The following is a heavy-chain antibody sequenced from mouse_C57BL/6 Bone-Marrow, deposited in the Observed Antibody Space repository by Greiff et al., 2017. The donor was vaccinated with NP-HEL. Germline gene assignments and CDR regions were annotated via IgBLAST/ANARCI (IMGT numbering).Heavy chain of an antibody. D-gene: IGHD1-1*01. CDR2: IYPGSGST. CDR1: GYTFTSYW. J-gene: IGHJ4*01. V-gene: IGHV1-55*01. CDR3: ARCPVTTVVATWGFYYAMDY. Sequence: QVQLQQSGAGLVKPGASVKMSCKASGYTFTSYWITWVKQRPGQGLEWIGDIYPGSGSTNYNEKFKSKATLTVDTSSSTAYMQLSSLTSEDSAVYYCARCPVTTVVATWGFYYAMDYGGQGTSVTVSS.